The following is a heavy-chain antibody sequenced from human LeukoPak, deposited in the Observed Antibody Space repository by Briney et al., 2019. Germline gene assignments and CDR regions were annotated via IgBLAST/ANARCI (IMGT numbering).Heavy chain of an antibody. CDR2: IYYNGDT. CDR1: GDSISSSGYY. V-gene: IGHV4-39*01. J-gene: IGHJ4*02. D-gene: IGHD3-10*01. Sequence: PSETLSLTCTVSGDSISSSGYYWAWIRQPPGKGLEWIGNIYYNGDTYYNPSLKSRVTISVDTSENHFSLRLISVTAADTAVYYCARHLGSGTYYAPFDYWGQGTLVTVSS. CDR3: ARHLGSGTYYAPFDY.